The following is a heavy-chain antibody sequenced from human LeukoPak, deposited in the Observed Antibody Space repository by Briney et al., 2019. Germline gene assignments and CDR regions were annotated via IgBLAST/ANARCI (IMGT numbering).Heavy chain of an antibody. CDR1: GFTFSSYS. CDR3: ARGAQTVAAADNWFDP. D-gene: IGHD6-13*01. J-gene: IGHJ5*02. CDR2: ISGSSSYI. V-gene: IGHV3-21*01. Sequence: AGGSLRLSCAASGFTFSSYSMNWVRQTPGKGLEWVSSISGSSSYIYYADSVKGRFTISRDNAKKSLYLQMNSLRAEDTAVYYCARGAQTVAAADNWFDPWGQGTLVTASS.